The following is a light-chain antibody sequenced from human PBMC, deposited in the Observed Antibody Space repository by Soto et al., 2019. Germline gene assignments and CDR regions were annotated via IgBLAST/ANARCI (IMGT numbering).Light chain of an antibody. J-gene: IGKJ5*01. CDR2: GAS. V-gene: IGKV3-20*01. Sequence: EIVLTQSPGTLSLSPGERATLSCRASQSVNSNYLAWYQQKSDQAPRLLIYGASSRATGIADRFSGSGSGTDFTLTISRLEPEDFAAYHCQQYGSSPITFGQGTRLEIK. CDR1: QSVNSNY. CDR3: QQYGSSPIT.